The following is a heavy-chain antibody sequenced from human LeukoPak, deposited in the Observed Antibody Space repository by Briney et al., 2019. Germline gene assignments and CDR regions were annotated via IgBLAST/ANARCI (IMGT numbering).Heavy chain of an antibody. V-gene: IGHV3-7*01. J-gene: IGHJ4*02. CDR3: ARGYYYDSSGYYVDY. D-gene: IGHD3-22*01. Sequence: GGSLRLSCAASGFTFSVYWMSWVRQAPGKGLEWVANIKQDGSDKYYVDSVKGRFTISRDNAKKSLYLQMNSLRAEDTAVYYCARGYYYDSSGYYVDYGGQGTLVTVSS. CDR2: IKQDGSDK. CDR1: GFTFSVYW.